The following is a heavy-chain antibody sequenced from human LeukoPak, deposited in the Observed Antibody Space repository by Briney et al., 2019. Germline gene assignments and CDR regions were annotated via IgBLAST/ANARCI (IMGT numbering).Heavy chain of an antibody. V-gene: IGHV3-53*01. Sequence: GGSLRLSCAASGFTVSSNYMSWVRQAPGKGLEWVSVIYSGGSTYYADSVKGRFTISRDDSKNTQYLEMSSLRGEDTAVYYCARGGGSIRRHFEYWGQGTLVTVSS. CDR1: GFTVSSNY. CDR2: IYSGGST. J-gene: IGHJ4*02. D-gene: IGHD3-16*01. CDR3: ARGGGSIRRHFEY.